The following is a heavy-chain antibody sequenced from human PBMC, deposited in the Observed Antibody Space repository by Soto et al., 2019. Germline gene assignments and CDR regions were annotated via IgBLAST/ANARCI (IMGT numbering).Heavy chain of an antibody. V-gene: IGHV1-69*06. CDR2: IVPRVGSP. D-gene: IGHD3-16*01. CDR3: ARDRIELRLGKYSFNGMDV. J-gene: IGHJ6*02. Sequence: QVQLVQSGAEMRKPGSSLRVSCKASGGTFSDFAFSWVRQAPGQGLEWMGGIVPRVGSPNYAQKFGGRVTISADTSTSTVYMEVSSLRVDDTAVYFCARDRIELRLGKYSFNGMDVWGQGTTITVSS. CDR1: GGTFSDFA.